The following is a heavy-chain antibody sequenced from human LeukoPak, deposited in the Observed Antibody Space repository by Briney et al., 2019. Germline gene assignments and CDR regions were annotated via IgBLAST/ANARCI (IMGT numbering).Heavy chain of an antibody. V-gene: IGHV3-30*03. CDR3: ARDRRHSHSGFDY. CDR1: GFTFSSYG. CDR2: ISYDGSNK. Sequence: GGSLRLSCAAPGFTFSSYGMHWVRQAPGKGLEWVAVISYDGSNKYYADSVKGRFTISRDNSKNTLYLQMNSLRAEDTAVYYCARDRRHSHSGFDYWGQGTLVTVSS. J-gene: IGHJ4*02. D-gene: IGHD5-18*01.